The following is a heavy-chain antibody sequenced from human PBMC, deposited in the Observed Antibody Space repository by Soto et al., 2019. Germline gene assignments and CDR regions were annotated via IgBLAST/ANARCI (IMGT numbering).Heavy chain of an antibody. CDR1: GRSFSGYY. Sequence: QVQLQQWGAGLLKPSETLSLTCAVYGRSFSGYYWSWIRQPPGKGLEWIGEINHSGSTNYNPSLKRRVTTSVDTSKNHFSLKLSSLTAADTAVYYCARAYGGDVFDYWGQGTRVTVSS. D-gene: IGHD2-21*01. V-gene: IGHV4-34*01. CDR2: INHSGST. CDR3: ARAYGGDVFDY. J-gene: IGHJ4*02.